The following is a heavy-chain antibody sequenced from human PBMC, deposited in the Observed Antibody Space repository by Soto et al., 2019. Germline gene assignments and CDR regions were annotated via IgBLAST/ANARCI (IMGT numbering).Heavy chain of an antibody. CDR1: GFTFSGEW. D-gene: IGHD3-16*01. J-gene: IGHJ4*02. Sequence: GGSLRLSCAAAGFTFSGEWMSWVRQAPGKGLEWGANIKQDGSEKYYVDSVKGRFTISRDNAKNSLYLQMNSLRAADTAVYYCARDFRGWLQCFDYWGQGTLVTASS. CDR3: ARDFRGWLQCFDY. CDR2: IKQDGSEK. V-gene: IGHV3-7*01.